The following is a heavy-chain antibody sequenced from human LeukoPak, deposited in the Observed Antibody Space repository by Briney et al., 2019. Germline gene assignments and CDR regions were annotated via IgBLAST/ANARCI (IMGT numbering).Heavy chain of an antibody. D-gene: IGHD6-19*01. CDR2: IKQDGSEK. V-gene: IGHV3-7*01. J-gene: IGHJ4*02. CDR1: GFTFSDYY. CDR3: ARDPAGYSSGWYYFDY. Sequence: GGSLRLSCAASGFTFSDYYMSWVRQAPGKGLEWVANIKQDGSEKYYVDSVKGRFTISRDNAKNSLYLQMNSLRAEDTAVYYCARDPAGYSSGWYYFDYWGQGTLVTVSS.